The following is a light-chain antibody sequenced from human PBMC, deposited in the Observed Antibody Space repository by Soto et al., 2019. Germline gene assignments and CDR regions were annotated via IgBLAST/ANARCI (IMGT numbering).Light chain of an antibody. J-gene: IGKJ5*01. Sequence: EIVLTQSPGTLSLSPGERATLSCRASQSVSSDYVAWYQQKPAQAPPLLIYGAANRATGIPDRFSGSGSGTEFTLTISRLEPEDFAVYYCQQYGSSPPSVTFGQGTRLEIK. CDR2: GAA. V-gene: IGKV3-20*01. CDR3: QQYGSSPPSVT. CDR1: QSVSSDY.